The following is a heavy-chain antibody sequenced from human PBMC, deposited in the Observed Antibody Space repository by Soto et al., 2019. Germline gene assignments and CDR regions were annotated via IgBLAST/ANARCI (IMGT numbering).Heavy chain of an antibody. CDR2: IYSGGST. J-gene: IGHJ4*02. D-gene: IGHD3-22*01. V-gene: IGHV3-53*01. CDR1: GFTVSSNY. Sequence: PGGSLRLSCAASGFTVSSNYMSWVRQAPGKGLEWVPVIYSGGSTYYADSVKGRFTISRDNPKNTLYLQMNRLRAEDTAVYYCARAMIAGRDYWGQGTLVTVSS. CDR3: ARAMIAGRDY.